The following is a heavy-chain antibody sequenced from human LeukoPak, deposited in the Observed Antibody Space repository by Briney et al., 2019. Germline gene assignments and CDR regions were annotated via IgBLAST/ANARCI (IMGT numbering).Heavy chain of an antibody. D-gene: IGHD3-3*01. CDR1: GYSFTSYW. CDR3: ASTITILGVVLKDAFDI. V-gene: IGHV5-51*03. Sequence: PGESLKISCKGSGYSFTSYWIGWVRQMSGKGLEWMGIIYPGDSDTRYSPSFQSQVTISADTSISTAYLPWRGLKASHTATYYCASTITILGVVLKDAFDIWSQGTMVTVSS. CDR2: IYPGDSDT. J-gene: IGHJ3*02.